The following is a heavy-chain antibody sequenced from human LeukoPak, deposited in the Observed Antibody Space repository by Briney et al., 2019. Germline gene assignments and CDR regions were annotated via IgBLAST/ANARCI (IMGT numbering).Heavy chain of an antibody. D-gene: IGHD3-22*01. J-gene: IGHJ4*01. Sequence: GGSLRLSCAASGFTFNSYAMNWVRQAPGKGLKWVSVISGSGSSTYYADSVKGRFTISRDNSKNTLYLQMSSLRAEDTAVYYCARGPGSSGGAYVGDYWGPGTLVTVSS. V-gene: IGHV3-23*01. CDR1: GFTFNSYA. CDR2: ISGSGSST. CDR3: ARGPGSSGGAYVGDY.